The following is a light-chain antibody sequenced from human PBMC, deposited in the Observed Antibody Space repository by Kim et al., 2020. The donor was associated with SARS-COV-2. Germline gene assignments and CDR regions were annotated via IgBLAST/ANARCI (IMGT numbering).Light chain of an antibody. V-gene: IGKV1-39*01. CDR3: QQTYTSWT. J-gene: IGKJ1*01. Sequence: SASVGDRVTSTCRASQRIASYLHWYQQKPGKAPNLLIYGASSLQSGVPSRFSGSGSGTDFTLTISSLHPEDFATYYCQQTYTSWTFGPGTKVDIK. CDR1: QRIASY. CDR2: GAS.